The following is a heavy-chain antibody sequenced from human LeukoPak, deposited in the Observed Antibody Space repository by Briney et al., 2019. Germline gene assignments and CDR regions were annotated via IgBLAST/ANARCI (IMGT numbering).Heavy chain of an antibody. CDR1: GGSISSSSYY. D-gene: IGHD4-23*01. J-gene: IGHJ3*02. CDR3: ARADLYGGNPFDAFDI. V-gene: IGHV4-39*01. CDR2: IYYSGST. Sequence: SETLSLTCTVSGGSISSSSYYWGWIRQPPGKGLEWIGSIYYSGSTYYNPSLKSRVTISVDTSKNQFSLKLSSVTAADTAIYHCARADLYGGNPFDAFDIWGQGTMVTVSS.